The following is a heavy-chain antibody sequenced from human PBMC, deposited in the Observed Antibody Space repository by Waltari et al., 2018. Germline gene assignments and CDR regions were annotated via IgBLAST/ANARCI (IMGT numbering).Heavy chain of an antibody. CDR3: ARGPNYSSPYNWFDP. V-gene: IGHV1-3*01. D-gene: IGHD6-19*01. CDR2: INAGNGNT. J-gene: IGHJ5*02. Sequence: QVQLVQSGAEVKKPGASVKVSCKASGYTFTTYAMLWVRQAPGQRLEWMGWINAGNGNTKYSQKFQGRVTITRDTSASTAYMELSSLRSEDTAVYYCARGPNYSSPYNWFDPWGQGTLVTVSS. CDR1: GYTFTTYA.